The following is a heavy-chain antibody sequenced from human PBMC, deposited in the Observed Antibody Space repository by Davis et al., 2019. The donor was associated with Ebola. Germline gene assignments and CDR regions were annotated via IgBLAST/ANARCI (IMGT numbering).Heavy chain of an antibody. CDR1: GFTFSSYW. J-gene: IGHJ6*04. V-gene: IGHV3-74*01. CDR2: INSDGSST. CDR3: ARDLLLDDYAPSLYYGMDV. D-gene: IGHD4-17*01. Sequence: HTGGSLRLSCAASGFTFSSYWMHWVRQAPGKGLVWVSRINSDGSSTSYADSVKGRFTISRDNAKNTLYLQMNSLRAEDTAVYYCARDLLLDDYAPSLYYGMDVWGKGTTVTVSS.